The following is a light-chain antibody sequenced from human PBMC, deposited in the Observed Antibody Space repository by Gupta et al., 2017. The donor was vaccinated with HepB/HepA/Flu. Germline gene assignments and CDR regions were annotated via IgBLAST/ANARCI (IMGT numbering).Light chain of an antibody. CDR1: HTVSSN. CDR3: QQYNNGHPAST. J-gene: IGKJ2*01. V-gene: IGKV3-15*01. CDR2: GAS. Sequence: EIVMTQSPATLSVSPGERASLSCRASHTVSSNLAWYQQKLGQAPRLLIYGASTRATGIPARFSGSGAGTEFTLTISSRQSEDFAVYYCQQYNNGHPASTFGQGTKLEIK.